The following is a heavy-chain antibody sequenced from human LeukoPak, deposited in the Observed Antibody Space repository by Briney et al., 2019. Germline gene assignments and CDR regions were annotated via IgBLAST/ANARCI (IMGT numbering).Heavy chain of an antibody. J-gene: IGHJ5*02. Sequence: GGSLRLSCVASGFTVSSNYMSWVRQAPGKGLEWVSVIYSGGSTYYADSVKGRFTISKDNSKNTLYLQMNSLRAEDTAVYYCARHVRSSWPRRKNWFDPWGQGTLVTVSS. V-gene: IGHV3-66*04. CDR1: GFTVSSNY. D-gene: IGHD6-13*01. CDR2: IYSGGST. CDR3: ARHVRSSWPRRKNWFDP.